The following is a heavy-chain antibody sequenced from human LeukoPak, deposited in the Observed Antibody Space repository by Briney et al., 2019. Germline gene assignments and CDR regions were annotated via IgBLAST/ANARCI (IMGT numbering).Heavy chain of an antibody. Sequence: ASVKVSCKASGYTFTGYCMHWVRQAPGQGLEWMGWINPNSGGTNYAQKFQGRVTMTRDTSISTAYMELSRLRSDDTAVYYCAREVQWIQLWRDYWGQGTLVTVSS. CDR2: INPNSGGT. V-gene: IGHV1-2*02. D-gene: IGHD5-18*01. CDR1: GYTFTGYC. J-gene: IGHJ4*02. CDR3: AREVQWIQLWRDY.